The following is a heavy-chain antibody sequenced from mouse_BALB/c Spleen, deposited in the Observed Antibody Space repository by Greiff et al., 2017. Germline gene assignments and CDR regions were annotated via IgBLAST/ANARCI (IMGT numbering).Heavy chain of an antibody. CDR1: GYSITSDYA. CDR2: ISYSGST. CDR3: ARSIYYGYDGAMDY. V-gene: IGHV3-2*02. D-gene: IGHD2-2*01. J-gene: IGHJ4*01. Sequence: EVKLQESGPGLVKPSQSLSLTCTVTGYSITSDYAWNWIRQFPGNKLEWMGYISYSGSTSYNPSLKSRISITRDTSKNQFFLQLNSVTTEDTATYYCARSIYYGYDGAMDYWGQGTSVTVSS.